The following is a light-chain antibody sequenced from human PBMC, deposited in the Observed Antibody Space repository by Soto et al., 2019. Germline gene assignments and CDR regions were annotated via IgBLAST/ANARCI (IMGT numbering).Light chain of an antibody. CDR3: QQSYGTPPT. CDR1: QSISSY. CDR2: AAA. J-gene: IGKJ1*01. V-gene: IGKV1-39*01. Sequence: DVQMTQSPSSLSASVGDRVTITCRASQSISSYLNWYQQKPGKAPKLLIYAAASLHSGVPSRFSGSGAGTDFTLTISSLQPEDFTTYYCQQSYGTPPTFGQGTKADIK.